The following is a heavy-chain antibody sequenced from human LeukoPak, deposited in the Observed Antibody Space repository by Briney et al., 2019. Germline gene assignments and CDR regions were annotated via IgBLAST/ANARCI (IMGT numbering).Heavy chain of an antibody. CDR1: GFTFSSYS. Sequence: GGSLRLSCAASGFTFSSYSMNWVRQAPGKGLEWVSSISSSSSYIYYADSVKGRFTISRDNAKNSLYLQMNSLRAEDTAVYYCARGSLGFGELSPGDVWGKGTTSPSPQ. CDR3: ARGSLGFGELSPGDV. J-gene: IGHJ6*04. D-gene: IGHD3-10*01. V-gene: IGHV3-21*01. CDR2: ISSSSSYI.